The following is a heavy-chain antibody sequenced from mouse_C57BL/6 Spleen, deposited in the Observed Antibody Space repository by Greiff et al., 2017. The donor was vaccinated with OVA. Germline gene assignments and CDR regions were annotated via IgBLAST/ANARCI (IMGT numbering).Heavy chain of an antibody. V-gene: IGHV7-3*01. J-gene: IGHJ3*01. Sequence: EVQVVESGGGLVQPGGSLSLSCAASGFTFTDYYMSWVRQPPGKALEWLGFIRNKANGYTTEYSASVKGRFTISRDNSQSILYLQMNALRAEDSATYYCARHNWDGDWFAYWGQGTLVTVSA. CDR1: GFTFTDYY. CDR2: IRNKANGYTT. D-gene: IGHD4-1*01. CDR3: ARHNWDGDWFAY.